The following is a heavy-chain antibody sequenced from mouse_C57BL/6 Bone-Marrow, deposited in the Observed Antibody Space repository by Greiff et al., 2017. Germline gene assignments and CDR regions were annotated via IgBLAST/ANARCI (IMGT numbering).Heavy chain of an antibody. CDR3: ARGRDITTVVGDY. CDR1: GFTFSSYG. D-gene: IGHD1-1*01. CDR2: ISNGGSYT. V-gene: IGHV5-6*01. J-gene: IGHJ4*01. Sequence: EVQRVESGGDLVKPGGSLKLSCAASGFTFSSYGMSWVRQTPDKRLEWVATISNGGSYTYYPDSVKGRFTISRDNAKNTLYLQMSSLKSEDTAMYYCARGRDITTVVGDYWGQGTSVTVSS.